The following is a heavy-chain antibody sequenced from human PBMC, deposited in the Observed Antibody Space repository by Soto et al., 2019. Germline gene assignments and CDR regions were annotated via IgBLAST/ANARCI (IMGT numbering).Heavy chain of an antibody. CDR2: ISSSSRIT. Sequence: EVQLVESGGGLVQPGGSLRLSCAASGFTFSSYSMNWVRQAPGKGLEWLSYISSSSRITYYADSVKGRFTISRDNAKNSLYLQMNSLRDEDTAVYYCARELTTFGGGAFDIWGQGTMVTVSS. J-gene: IGHJ3*02. V-gene: IGHV3-48*02. D-gene: IGHD3-16*01. CDR3: ARELTTFGGGAFDI. CDR1: GFTFSSYS.